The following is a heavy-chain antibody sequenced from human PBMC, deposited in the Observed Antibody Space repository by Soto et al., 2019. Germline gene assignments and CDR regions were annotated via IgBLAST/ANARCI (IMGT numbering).Heavy chain of an antibody. D-gene: IGHD7-27*01. V-gene: IGHV4-30-4*01. CDR2: IYKSATT. CDR1: GDSISNLDYF. CDR3: ARGRYCLTGRCFPNWFDS. Sequence: SATLSLACSVSGDSISNLDYFWAWIRQPPGQALEYIGYIYKSATTYYNPSFESRVAISVDTSKSQFSLNVTSVTAADTAVYFCARGRYCLTGRCFPNWFDSWGQGALVTVSS. J-gene: IGHJ5*01.